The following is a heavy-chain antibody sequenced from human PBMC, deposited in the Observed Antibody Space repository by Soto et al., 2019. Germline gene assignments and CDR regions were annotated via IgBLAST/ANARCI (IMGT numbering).Heavy chain of an antibody. V-gene: IGHV3-21*01. CDR3: AGDPGYCSGGSCYGYYFDY. Sequence: GGSLRLSCAASGFTFSSYSMNWVRQAPGKGLEWVSSISSSSSYIYYADSVKGRFTISRDNAKNSLYLQMNSLRAEDTAVYYCAGDPGYCSGGSCYGYYFDYWGQGTLVTVSS. CDR2: ISSSSSYI. D-gene: IGHD2-15*01. CDR1: GFTFSSYS. J-gene: IGHJ4*02.